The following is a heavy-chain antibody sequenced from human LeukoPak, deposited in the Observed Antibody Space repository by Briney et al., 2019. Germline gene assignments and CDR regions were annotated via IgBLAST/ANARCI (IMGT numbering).Heavy chain of an antibody. D-gene: IGHD3-22*01. CDR1: GYTFTGYD. J-gene: IGHJ3*02. CDR2: INPNSGGT. CDR3: ASLYYYDSSGVIDAFDI. V-gene: IGHV1-2*02. Sequence: GASVKVSCKASGYTFTGYDMHWVRQAPGHGLEWMGWINPNSGGTNYAQKFQGRVTMTRDTSISTAYMELSRLRSDDTAVYYCASLYYYDSSGVIDAFDIWGQGTMVTVSS.